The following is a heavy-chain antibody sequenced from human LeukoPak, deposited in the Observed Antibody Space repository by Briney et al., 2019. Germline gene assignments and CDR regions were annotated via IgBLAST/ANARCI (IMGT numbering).Heavy chain of an antibody. V-gene: IGHV3-23*01. CDR1: GFTFSSYA. J-gene: IGHJ4*02. Sequence: GGSLRLSCAASGFTFSSYAMSWVRQAPGKGLEWVSAISGSGGSTYYADSVKGRFTISRDNSKDTLYLQMNSLRAEDTAVYYCARVYGDYGDYYFDYWGQGTLVTVSS. CDR2: ISGSGGST. D-gene: IGHD4-17*01. CDR3: ARVYGDYGDYYFDY.